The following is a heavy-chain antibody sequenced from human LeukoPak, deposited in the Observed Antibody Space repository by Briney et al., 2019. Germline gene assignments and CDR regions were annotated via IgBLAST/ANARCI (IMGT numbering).Heavy chain of an antibody. J-gene: IGHJ4*02. CDR2: ISSSSSTK. Sequence: AGGSLRLSCAASGFTFSSYAMSWVRQAPGKGLEWISYISSSSSTKYYADSVKGRLTISRDNAQKSLSLQMNSLRAEDTAVYYCARVGNNYGSDYWGQGTLVTVSS. V-gene: IGHV3-48*01. CDR3: ARVGNNYGSDY. D-gene: IGHD5-18*01. CDR1: GFTFSSYA.